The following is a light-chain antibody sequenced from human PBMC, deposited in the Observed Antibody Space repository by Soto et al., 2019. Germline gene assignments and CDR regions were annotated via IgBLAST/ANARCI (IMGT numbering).Light chain of an antibody. V-gene: IGKV3D-15*01. CDR1: QSVSTK. CDR3: QQYDDWPPVT. Sequence: ETVMTQSPATLSVSPGERATLSCRASQSVSTKLAWYQQKPGQAPRLLIYGASTRATGIPARFSGSGSGTEFTLTVSSLQSEDFAVYYCQQYDDWPPVTFGQGTRLEIK. CDR2: GAS. J-gene: IGKJ5*01.